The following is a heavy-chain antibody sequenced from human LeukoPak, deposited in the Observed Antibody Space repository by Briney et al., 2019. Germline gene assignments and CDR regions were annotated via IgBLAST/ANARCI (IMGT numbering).Heavy chain of an antibody. CDR3: ARDLEKGANIQGY. V-gene: IGHV3-11*01. CDR1: GFSVSSNY. J-gene: IGHJ4*02. D-gene: IGHD4/OR15-4a*01. Sequence: KAGGSLRLSCAASGFSVSSNYMGWVRQAPGKGLEWVSYISSAGSTIYYADSVKGRFTISRDNAKKSVYLQMSSLRAEDTAVYYCARDLEKGANIQGYWGQRTLVTVSS. CDR2: ISSAGSTI.